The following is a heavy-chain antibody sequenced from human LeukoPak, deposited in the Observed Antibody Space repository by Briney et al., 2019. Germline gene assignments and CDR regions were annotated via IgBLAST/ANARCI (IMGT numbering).Heavy chain of an antibody. J-gene: IGHJ4*02. CDR1: GXYW. Sequence: PGGSLRLSCAASGXYWMSWVRQVPGKGLEWVVNIKQDGSEKYYVDSVKGRFTISRDNAKNSLYLQMNSLRAEDTAVYYCAGSSGWARYFDYWGQGTLVTVSS. D-gene: IGHD6-19*01. CDR2: IKQDGSEK. V-gene: IGHV3-7*05. CDR3: AGSSGWARYFDY.